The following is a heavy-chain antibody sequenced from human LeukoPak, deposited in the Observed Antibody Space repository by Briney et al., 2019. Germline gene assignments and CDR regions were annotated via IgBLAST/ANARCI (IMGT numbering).Heavy chain of an antibody. V-gene: IGHV3-30*03. CDR2: ISYDGSNK. CDR1: GFTFSSYG. CDR3: TTMTKYYYDSSGYLDFDY. Sequence: PGRSLRLSCAASGFTFSSYGMHWVRQAPGKGLEWVAVISYDGSNKYYADSVKGRFTISRDNSKNTLYLQMNSLKTEDTAVYYCTTMTKYYYDSSGYLDFDYWGQGTLVTVSS. D-gene: IGHD3-22*01. J-gene: IGHJ4*02.